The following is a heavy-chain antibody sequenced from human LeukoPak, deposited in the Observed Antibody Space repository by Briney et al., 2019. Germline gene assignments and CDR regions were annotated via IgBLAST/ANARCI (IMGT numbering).Heavy chain of an antibody. V-gene: IGHV4-39*07. CDR3: ARDATSGWYGTFDY. D-gene: IGHD6-19*01. CDR1: GGSISSSSYY. J-gene: IGHJ4*02. CDR2: IYYSGST. Sequence: LETLSLTCTVSGGSISSSSYYWGWIRQPPGKGLEWIGSIYYSGSTYYNPSLKSRVTISVDTSKNQFSLKLSSVTAADTAVYYCARDATSGWYGTFDYWGQGTLVTVSS.